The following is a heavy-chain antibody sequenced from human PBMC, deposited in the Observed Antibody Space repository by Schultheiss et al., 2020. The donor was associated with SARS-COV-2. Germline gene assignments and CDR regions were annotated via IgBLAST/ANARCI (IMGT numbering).Heavy chain of an antibody. CDR3: ARGKGQIFGVVTHFDY. V-gene: IGHV1-69*10. J-gene: IGHJ4*02. Sequence: SVKVSCKASGGTFSSYAISWVRQAPGQGLEWMGGIIPIFGIANYAQKFQGRVTITADKSTSTAYMELSSLRSEDTAVYYCARGKGQIFGVVTHFDYWGQGTLVTVSS. D-gene: IGHD3-3*01. CDR2: IIPIFGIA. CDR1: GGTFSSYA.